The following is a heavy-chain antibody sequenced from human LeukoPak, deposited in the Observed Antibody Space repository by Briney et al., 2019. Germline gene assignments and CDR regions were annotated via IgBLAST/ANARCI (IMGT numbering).Heavy chain of an antibody. CDR3: ARGLYFDWLPTKGSYNWFDP. D-gene: IGHD3-9*01. Sequence: ASVKVSCKASGYTFTSYYMHWVRQAPGQGLEWMGIINPSGGSTSYAQKFQGRVTMTRVTSTSTVYMELSSLRSEDTAVYYCARGLYFDWLPTKGSYNWFDPWGQGTLVTVSS. V-gene: IGHV1-46*01. J-gene: IGHJ5*02. CDR2: INPSGGST. CDR1: GYTFTSYY.